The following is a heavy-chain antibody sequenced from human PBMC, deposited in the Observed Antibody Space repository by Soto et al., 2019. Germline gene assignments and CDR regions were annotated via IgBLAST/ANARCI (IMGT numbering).Heavy chain of an antibody. CDR1: GYTFTGYY. J-gene: IGHJ4*02. CDR3: ARDGPSGSYPLFDY. D-gene: IGHD1-26*01. CDR2: INPNSGGT. V-gene: IGHV1-2*04. Sequence: ASLKVSCKASGYTFTGYYMHWVRQAPGQGLEWMGWINPNSGGTNYAQKFQGWVTMTRDTSISTAYMELSRLRSDDTAVYYCARDGPSGSYPLFDYWGQGTLVTVSS.